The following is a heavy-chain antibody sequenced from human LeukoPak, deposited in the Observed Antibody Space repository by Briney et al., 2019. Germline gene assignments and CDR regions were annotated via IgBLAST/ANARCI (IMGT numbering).Heavy chain of an antibody. J-gene: IGHJ4*02. V-gene: IGHV4-4*07. D-gene: IGHD2-8*02. CDR3: AGSRVYCLDY. CDR2: IYASGST. CDR1: GGSITNYY. Sequence: PSETLSLTCTVSGGSITNYYWTWTRQPAGKELEWIGQIYASGSTNYNPSLRSRITMSTDTSKNHFSLRLSSVTAADTAIYYCAGSRVYCLDYWGQGTLVTVSS.